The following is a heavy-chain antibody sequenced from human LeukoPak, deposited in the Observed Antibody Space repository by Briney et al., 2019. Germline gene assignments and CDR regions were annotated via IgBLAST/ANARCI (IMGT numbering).Heavy chain of an antibody. V-gene: IGHV4-34*01. CDR3: ARGVSTVTTLDYWASKEIDY. J-gene: IGHJ4*02. D-gene: IGHD4-17*01. CDR2: INHSGST. Sequence: SETLSITCAVYGGSFSGYYWSWIRQPPGKGLEWIGEINHSGSTNYNPSLKSRVTISVDTSKNQFSLKLSSVTAADTAVYYCARGVSTVTTLDYWASKEIDYWGQGTLVTVSS. CDR1: GGSFSGYY.